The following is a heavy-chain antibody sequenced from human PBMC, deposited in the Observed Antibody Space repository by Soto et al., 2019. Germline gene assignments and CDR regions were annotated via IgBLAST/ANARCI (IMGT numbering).Heavy chain of an antibody. Sequence: SETLSLTCTVSGGSIRSGGYYWSWIRQPPGKGLEWIGYIYYSGSTYYNPSLKSRVTISVDTSKNQFSLKLSSVTAADTAVYYFARHRPLLAGLNCFDPWGQATLVT. CDR1: GGSIRSGGYY. V-gene: IGHV4-31*03. CDR3: ARHRPLLAGLNCFDP. CDR2: IYYSGST. J-gene: IGHJ5*02.